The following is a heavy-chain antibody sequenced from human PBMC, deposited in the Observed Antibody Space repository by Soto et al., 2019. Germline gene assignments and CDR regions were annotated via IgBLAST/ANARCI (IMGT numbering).Heavy chain of an antibody. CDR1: ARSFSGYY. CDR2: INHSGST. CDR3: ARVRYGSGSDYNYYYYGMDG. J-gene: IGHJ6*02. D-gene: IGHD3-10*01. V-gene: IGHV4-34*01. Sequence: SETLSLTCAVYARSFSGYYWSWIRQPPGKGLEWIGEINHSGSTNYNPSLKSRVTISVDTSKNQFSLKLSSVTNADTDVYYCARVRYGSGSDYNYYYYGMDGWGQGTRVTVS.